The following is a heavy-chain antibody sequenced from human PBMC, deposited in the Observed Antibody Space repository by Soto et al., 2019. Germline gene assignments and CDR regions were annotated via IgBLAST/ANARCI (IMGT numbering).Heavy chain of an antibody. CDR2: IYSGGST. J-gene: IGHJ4*02. CDR1: GFTVSSNY. V-gene: IGHV3-53*01. CDR3: AKGKGPLAYYFDY. Sequence: HPGGSLRLSCAASGFTVSSNYMSWVRQAPGKGLEWVSVIYSGGSTYYADSVKGRFTISRHNSKNTLYLQMNSLRAEDTAVYYCAKGKGPLAYYFDYLGQGTLVTVSS.